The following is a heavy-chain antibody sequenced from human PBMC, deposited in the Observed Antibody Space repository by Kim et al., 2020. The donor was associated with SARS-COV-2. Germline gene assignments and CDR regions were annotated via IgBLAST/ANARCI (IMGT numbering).Heavy chain of an antibody. CDR1: GYSFTSYW. CDR2: IDPRDSYT. D-gene: IGHD5-12*01. CDR3: ARRLSGYGAYYFDY. J-gene: IGHJ4*02. Sequence: GESLKISCQGSGYSFTSYWITWVRQMPGKGLEWLGRIDPRDSYTDYSPSFQGHVTISADKSISTAYLQWSSLKASDSAMYYCARRLSGYGAYYFDYWGQGTLVTVSS. V-gene: IGHV5-10-1*01.